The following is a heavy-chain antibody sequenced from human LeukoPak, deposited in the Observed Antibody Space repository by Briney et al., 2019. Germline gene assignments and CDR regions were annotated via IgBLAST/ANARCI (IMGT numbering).Heavy chain of an antibody. Sequence: SETLSLTGTVSGGSISSGDYYWSWIRQPPGKGLEWIGYIYYSGSTYYNPSLKSRVTISVDTSKNQFSLKLSSVTAADTAVYYCARDSGYGEPYYYYGMDVWGQGTTVTVSS. CDR1: GGSISSGDYY. J-gene: IGHJ6*02. CDR2: IYYSGST. D-gene: IGHD4-17*01. V-gene: IGHV4-30-4*01. CDR3: ARDSGYGEPYYYYGMDV.